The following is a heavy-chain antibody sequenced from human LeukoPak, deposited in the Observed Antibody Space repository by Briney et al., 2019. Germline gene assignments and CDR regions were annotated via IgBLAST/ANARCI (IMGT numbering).Heavy chain of an antibody. CDR2: ISGSGGST. CDR1: GFTFSSYG. D-gene: IGHD3-22*01. J-gene: IGHJ4*02. CDR3: AKEIYYDSTGPQY. Sequence: SGGTLRLSCAASGFTFSSYGMSWVRQAPGKGLEWVSAISGSGGSTYYADSVKGRFTISRDNSKNTLYLQMNSLRAEDTAVYHCAKEIYYDSTGPQYWGQGTLVTVSS. V-gene: IGHV3-23*01.